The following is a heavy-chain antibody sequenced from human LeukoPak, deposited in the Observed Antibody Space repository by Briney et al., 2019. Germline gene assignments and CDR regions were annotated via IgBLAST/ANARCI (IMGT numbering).Heavy chain of an antibody. V-gene: IGHV3-64*01. J-gene: IGHJ4*02. D-gene: IGHD7-27*01. CDR1: GFTFSSYA. CDR3: ARDANWGSPLYYFDY. Sequence: SGGSLRLSCAASGFTFSSYAMHWVRQAPGKGLEYVSAISSNGGSTYYANSVKGRFTISTDNSKNTLYLQMGSLRAEDMAVYYCARDANWGSPLYYFDYWGQGTLVTVSS. CDR2: ISSNGGST.